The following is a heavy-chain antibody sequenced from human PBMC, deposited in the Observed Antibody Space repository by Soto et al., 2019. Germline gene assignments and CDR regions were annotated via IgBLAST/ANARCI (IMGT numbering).Heavy chain of an antibody. D-gene: IGHD3-3*01. J-gene: IGHJ6*03. CDR2: MNPNSGNT. Sequence: ASVKVSCKASGYTFTSYDINWVRQATGQGLEWMGWMNPNSGNTGYAQKFQGRVTMTRNTSISTAYMELSSLRSEDTAVYYCARGNYDFWSGYSTRYYYYYMDVWGKGTTVTAP. CDR1: GYTFTSYD. CDR3: ARGNYDFWSGYSTRYYYYYMDV. V-gene: IGHV1-8*01.